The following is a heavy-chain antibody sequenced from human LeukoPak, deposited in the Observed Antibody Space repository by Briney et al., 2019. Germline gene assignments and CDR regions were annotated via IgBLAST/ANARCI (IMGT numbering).Heavy chain of an antibody. V-gene: IGHV3-74*01. J-gene: IGHJ4*02. CDR1: GFTFSTYW. CDR3: GRAILGQWDS. CDR2: INSDGTII. D-gene: IGHD1-26*01. Sequence: GGSLRLSCAASGFTFSTYWMHWVRQAPGKGLVWVSRINSDGTIINYADSVKGRFTISRDNARNTLYLEMNSLRAEDTALYYCGRAILGQWDSWGQGTLVTVSS.